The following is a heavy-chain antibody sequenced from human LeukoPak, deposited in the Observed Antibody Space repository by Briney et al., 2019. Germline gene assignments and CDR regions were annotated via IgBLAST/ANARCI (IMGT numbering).Heavy chain of an antibody. D-gene: IGHD6-19*01. Sequence: AGGSLRFSCAVSGFTFSTYAMHWVRQAPGKGLEYVSAINSNGGSTYYADSVKGRFTFSRDNSKNTLYLQMGSLRPEDMAVYYCAKGSGWLFYYYYMDVWGKGTTVTVSS. CDR1: GFTFSTYA. CDR3: AKGSGWLFYYYYMDV. CDR2: INSNGGST. J-gene: IGHJ6*03. V-gene: IGHV3-64*02.